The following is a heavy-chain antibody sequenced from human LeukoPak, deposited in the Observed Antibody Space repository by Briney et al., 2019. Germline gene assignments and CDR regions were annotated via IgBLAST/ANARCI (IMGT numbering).Heavy chain of an antibody. Sequence: GGSLRLSCAASGFTFSSYAMTWVRQAPGKGLEWVANIKQDASEEYYVDSVKGRFTISRDNAKNSLYLQMNSLRAEDTAVYYCVRDRGRASVDYWGQGTLVTVSS. CDR3: VRDRGRASVDY. D-gene: IGHD1-26*01. V-gene: IGHV3-7*01. CDR2: IKQDASEE. J-gene: IGHJ4*02. CDR1: GFTFSSYA.